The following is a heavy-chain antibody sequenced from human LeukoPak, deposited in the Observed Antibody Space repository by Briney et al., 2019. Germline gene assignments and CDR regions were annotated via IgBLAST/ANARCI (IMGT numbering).Heavy chain of an antibody. Sequence: PGGSLRLSSAASGFTFSSFWMSWVREAPGKGLEGVVNIKQDGSEKYYVHSVKGRFTISRDNAKNSLYLQMNSLRAEDTAVYYCARDRYSSGWYRPFDYWGQGTLVTVSS. J-gene: IGHJ4*02. CDR3: ARDRYSSGWYRPFDY. D-gene: IGHD6-19*01. CDR2: IKQDGSEK. V-gene: IGHV3-7*01. CDR1: GFTFSSFW.